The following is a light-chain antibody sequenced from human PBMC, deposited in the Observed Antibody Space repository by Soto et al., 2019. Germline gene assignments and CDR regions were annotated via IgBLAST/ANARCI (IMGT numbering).Light chain of an antibody. CDR2: DAS. J-gene: IGKJ4*01. V-gene: IGKV1-13*02. Sequence: AIQLTQSPSSLSASVGDRVTITCRASQGISSALAWYQHKPGRAPWLLIYDASSLQSGVSSRFSGSGSGTDFTLTISSLQPEDFATYYCQQFQSYTLTCGGGTKLEIK. CDR1: QGISSA. CDR3: QQFQSYTLT.